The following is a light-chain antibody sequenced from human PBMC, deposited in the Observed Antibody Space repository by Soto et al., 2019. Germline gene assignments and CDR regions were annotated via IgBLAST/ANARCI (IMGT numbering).Light chain of an antibody. CDR2: DAS. Sequence: EIVLTQSPATLSLSPGERATLSCRASQNVSTSLAWYQQKPGQAPRLLIYDASNRATGIPARFSGSGSGTDFTLSISGLEPEDFAVYYCQQRTNWLTFGPGTKVDIK. CDR1: QNVSTS. V-gene: IGKV3-11*01. CDR3: QQRTNWLT. J-gene: IGKJ3*01.